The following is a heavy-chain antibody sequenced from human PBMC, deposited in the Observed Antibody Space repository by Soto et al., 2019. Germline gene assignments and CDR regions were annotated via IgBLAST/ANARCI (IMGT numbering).Heavy chain of an antibody. CDR1: GYTFTGYY. CDR2: INPNSGGT. Sequence: ASVKVSCKASGYTFTGYYMHGVRQAPGRGLEWMGWINPNSGGTNYAQKFQGWVTMTRDTSISTAYMELSRLRSDETAVYYCARSGCSGGSCYPYYYYGLDVSGQGTTVTASS. J-gene: IGHJ6*02. CDR3: ARSGCSGGSCYPYYYYGLDV. D-gene: IGHD2-15*01. V-gene: IGHV1-2*04.